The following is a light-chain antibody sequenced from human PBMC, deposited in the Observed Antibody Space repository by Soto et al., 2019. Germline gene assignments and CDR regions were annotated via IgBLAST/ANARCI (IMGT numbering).Light chain of an antibody. CDR3: RSYTSSSTPV. J-gene: IGLJ1*01. CDR1: SSDVGGYNY. Sequence: QSVLTQPASVSGSPGQSITISCTGTSSDVGGYNYVSWYQQHPGKAPKLMIYEVSNRPSGVSNRFSGSKSGNTASLTISGLQAEDEADYYCRSYTSSSTPVFGTGTKATVL. V-gene: IGLV2-14*01. CDR2: EVS.